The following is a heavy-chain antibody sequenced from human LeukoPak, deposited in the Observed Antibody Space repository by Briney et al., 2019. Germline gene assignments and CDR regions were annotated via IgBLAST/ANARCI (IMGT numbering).Heavy chain of an antibody. CDR1: GYTLTELS. D-gene: IGHD1-1*01. Sequence: GASVKVSCEVSGYTLTELSMHWVRQAPGKGLEWMGGFDPEDGETIYAQKFQGRVTMTEDTSTDTAYMELSSLRSEDTAVYYCATASPNNWNANFDYWGQGTLVTVSS. J-gene: IGHJ4*02. V-gene: IGHV1-24*01. CDR2: FDPEDGET. CDR3: ATASPNNWNANFDY.